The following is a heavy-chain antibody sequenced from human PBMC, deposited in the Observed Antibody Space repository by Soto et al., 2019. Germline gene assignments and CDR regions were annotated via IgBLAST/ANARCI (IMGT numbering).Heavy chain of an antibody. J-gene: IGHJ6*02. CDR3: ASSEGNYYYYGMDV. V-gene: IGHV3-11*01. CDR2: ISSSGTTI. CDR1: RFRFSDYY. Sequence: QLVESGGGLVKPGGSLRLSCEASRFRFSDYYMSWVRQAPWKGLEWVSFISSSGTTIYYADSVKGRFTISRDNAKNSLFLQMNSLRVEDTAVYYCASSEGNYYYYGMDVWGQGTTVTVSS.